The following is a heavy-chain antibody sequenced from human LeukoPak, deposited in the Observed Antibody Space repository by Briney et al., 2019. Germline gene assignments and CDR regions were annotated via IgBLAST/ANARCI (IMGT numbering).Heavy chain of an antibody. CDR3: TREVLLWPPGCFDP. CDR2: IRSKANSYAT. D-gene: IGHD3-10*01. Sequence: GGSLRLSCAASGFTFSGSAMHWVRQASGKGLEWVGRIRSKANSYATAYAASVKGKFTISRDDSKNTAYLQMNRLKTEDTAVYYCTREVLLWPPGCFDPWGQGTLVTVSS. CDR1: GFTFSGSA. V-gene: IGHV3-73*01. J-gene: IGHJ5*02.